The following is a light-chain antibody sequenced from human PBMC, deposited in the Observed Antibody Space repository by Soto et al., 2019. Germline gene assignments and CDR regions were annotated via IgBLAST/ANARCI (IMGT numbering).Light chain of an antibody. CDR3: QQYNTYSRT. Sequence: IQMTQSPSTLSACVGDRVTITCRASQSISPWLAWYQQKPGKAPKVLIYKASILESGVPSRFSGSGSGTEFTLTISSLQPYDFATYYCQQYNTYSRTFGQGTKLEIK. V-gene: IGKV1-5*03. J-gene: IGKJ2*01. CDR2: KAS. CDR1: QSISPW.